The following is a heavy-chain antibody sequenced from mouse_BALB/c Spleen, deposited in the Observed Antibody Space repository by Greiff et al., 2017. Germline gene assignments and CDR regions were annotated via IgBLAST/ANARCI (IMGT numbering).Heavy chain of an antibody. CDR3: ARAHYGNYWYFDV. CDR1: GFTFSDFY. J-gene: IGHJ1*01. CDR2: SRNKANDYTT. Sequence: EVKVVESGGGLVQPGGSLRLSCATSGFTFSDFYMEWVRQPPGKRLEWIAASRNKANDYTTEYSASVKGRFIVSRDTSQSILYLQMNALRAEDTAIYYCARAHYGNYWYFDVWGAGTTVTVSS. D-gene: IGHD2-1*01. V-gene: IGHV7-1*02.